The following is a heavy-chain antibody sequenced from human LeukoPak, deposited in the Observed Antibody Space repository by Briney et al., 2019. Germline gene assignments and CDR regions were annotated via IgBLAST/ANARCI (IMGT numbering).Heavy chain of an antibody. CDR1: GYSISSGYY. Sequence: SSETLSLTCAVSGYSISSGYYWGWIRQPPGKGLEWIGSIYHSGSTYYNPSLKSRVTISVDTSKNQFSLKLSSVTAADTAVYYCARCGYNILTGYSPRFDPWGQGTLVTVSS. D-gene: IGHD3-9*01. CDR3: ARCGYNILTGYSPRFDP. CDR2: IYHSGST. V-gene: IGHV4-38-2*01. J-gene: IGHJ5*02.